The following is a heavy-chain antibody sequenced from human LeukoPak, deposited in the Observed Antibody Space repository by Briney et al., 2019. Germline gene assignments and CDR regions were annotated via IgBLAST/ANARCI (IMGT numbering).Heavy chain of an antibody. CDR1: GGSFSGYY. CDR3: ARGFRIQLWSRSSALDY. J-gene: IGHJ4*02. V-gene: IGHV4-34*01. CDR2: INHSGST. Sequence: PSETLSLTCAVYGGSFSGYYWSWIRQPPGKGLEWIGEINHSGSTNHNPSLKSRVTISVDTSKNQFSLKRSSVTAADTAVYYCARGFRIQLWSRSSALDYWGQGTLVTVSS. D-gene: IGHD5-18*01.